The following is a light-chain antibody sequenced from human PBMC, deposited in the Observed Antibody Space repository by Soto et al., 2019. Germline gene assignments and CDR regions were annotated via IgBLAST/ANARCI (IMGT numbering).Light chain of an antibody. Sequence: EIVLTQSPATLSLFPGERATLSCRASQSVTTFLAWYQQKPGQAPRLLIYDASTRATGIPARFSGSGSGTDFTLTISSLEPEDFAVYYCQQRSNWPPVLTFGGGTKVEMK. J-gene: IGKJ4*01. CDR3: QQRSNWPPVLT. V-gene: IGKV3-11*01. CDR1: QSVTTF. CDR2: DAS.